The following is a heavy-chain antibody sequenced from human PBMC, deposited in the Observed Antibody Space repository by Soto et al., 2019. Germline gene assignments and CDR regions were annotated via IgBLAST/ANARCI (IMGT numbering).Heavy chain of an antibody. D-gene: IGHD5-18*01. V-gene: IGHV6-1*01. J-gene: IGHJ4*02. CDR3: AKNERRGYSYGVDFDY. CDR1: GYSVSSNSAA. CDR2: TYYRSRWYN. Sequence: SHTLSLTCAISGYSVSSNSAALNWIRQSPSRGLEWLGRTYYRSRWYNDYAVSVKSRVTVNPDTSKNQFSLQLKSVTPEDTAVYYCAKNERRGYSYGVDFDYWGQGTLVTVSS.